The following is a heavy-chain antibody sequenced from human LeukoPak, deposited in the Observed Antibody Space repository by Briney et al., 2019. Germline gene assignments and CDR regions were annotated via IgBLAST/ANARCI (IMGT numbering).Heavy chain of an antibody. CDR3: ARLQGSSDYYYLDY. V-gene: IGHV1-2*02. CDR1: GYTFTGYY. Sequence: ASVKVSCKASGYTFTGYYMHWVRQAPGQGLEWMGWINPNSGGTNYAQKFQGRVTMTRDTSISTAYLQWSSLKASDTAMYYCARLQGSSDYYYLDYWGQGTLVTVSS. D-gene: IGHD3-22*01. CDR2: INPNSGGT. J-gene: IGHJ4*02.